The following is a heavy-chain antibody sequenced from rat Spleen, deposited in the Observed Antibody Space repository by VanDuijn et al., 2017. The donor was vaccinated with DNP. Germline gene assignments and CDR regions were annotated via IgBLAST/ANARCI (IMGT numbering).Heavy chain of an antibody. V-gene: IGHV5-19*01. D-gene: IGHD1-10*01. Sequence: EVQLVESGGGPVQPGRSLKLSCAASGFTFSHFGMHWIRQAPTKGLEWVASISPSGDTTFYRDSVKGRFTISRDNAKSTLYLQMDSLRSEDTATYYCATGPITTFAYWGQGTLVTVSS. CDR1: GFTFSHFG. J-gene: IGHJ3*01. CDR2: ISPSGDTT. CDR3: ATGPITTFAY.